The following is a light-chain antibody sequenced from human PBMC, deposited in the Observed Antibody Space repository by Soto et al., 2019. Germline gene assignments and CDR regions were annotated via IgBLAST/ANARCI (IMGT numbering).Light chain of an antibody. J-gene: IGKJ4*01. V-gene: IGKV3-15*01. CDR3: QQRNTWPPPT. Sequence: EIVMTQSPATLSVSPGERATLSCRARQSVSSNLGWYQQKPGQSPRLLMYGASTRATGIPARFTGSGSGTEFTLTISSLEPEDFAVYYCQQRNTWPPPTFGGGTRVEI. CDR1: QSVSSN. CDR2: GAS.